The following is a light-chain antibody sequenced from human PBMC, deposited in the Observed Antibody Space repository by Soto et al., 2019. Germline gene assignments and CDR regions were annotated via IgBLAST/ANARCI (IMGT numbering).Light chain of an antibody. J-gene: IGKJ3*01. CDR2: LCS. V-gene: IGKV2-28*01. CDR3: MQGVQTPFT. Sequence: DIVMTQSPLSLPVTPGEPASISCRSSQSLLFSNGYNYLDWYLQKPGQSPQLLIYLCSNRASGVXDXXSGSGSGTDFTLKISRVEAEDVGVYYCMQGVQTPFTFGPGTKVDIK. CDR1: QSLLFSNGYNY.